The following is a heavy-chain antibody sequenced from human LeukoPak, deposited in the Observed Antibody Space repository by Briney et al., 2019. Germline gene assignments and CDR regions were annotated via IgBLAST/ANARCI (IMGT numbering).Heavy chain of an antibody. D-gene: IGHD5-12*01. CDR2: INPNSGGT. CDR1: GYTFTGYY. V-gene: IGHV1-2*02. J-gene: IGHJ4*02. Sequence: GASVKVSCKASGYTFTGYYMHWVRRAPGQGLEWMGWINPNSGGTNYAQKFQGRVTITADKATSTAYLELSSLRSGDTAVYYCASLRGYSGYDQYYFDSWGQGTLVTVSS. CDR3: ASLRGYSGYDQYYFDS.